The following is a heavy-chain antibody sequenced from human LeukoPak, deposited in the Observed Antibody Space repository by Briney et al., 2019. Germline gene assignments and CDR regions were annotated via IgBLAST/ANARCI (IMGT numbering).Heavy chain of an antibody. CDR1: AFIFSGHW. CDR3: ARGRPHGNDY. V-gene: IGHV3-74*01. CDR2: IASDGSST. D-gene: IGHD4-23*01. J-gene: IGHJ4*02. Sequence: GGSLRLSCEGSAFIFSGHWMNWVRQAPGKGLVWVSRIASDGSSTTYADSVKGRFSISRDNAKNTLYLQMNSLRVEDTAVYYCARGRPHGNDYWGQGTLVTVSS.